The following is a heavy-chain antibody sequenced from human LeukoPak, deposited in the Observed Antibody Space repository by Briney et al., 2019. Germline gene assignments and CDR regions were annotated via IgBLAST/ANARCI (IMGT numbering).Heavy chain of an antibody. CDR3: AKDPDCSGGSCPDDY. J-gene: IGHJ4*02. D-gene: IGHD2-15*01. V-gene: IGHV3-30*02. CDR2: IRYDGSNK. Sequence: PGGSLRLSCAASGITFSSNGMSWVRQAPGKGLEWVAFIRYDGSNKYYADSVKGRFTISRDSSKNTLYLQMNSLRAEDTAVYYCAKDPDCSGGSCPDDYWGQGTLVTVSS. CDR1: GITFSSNG.